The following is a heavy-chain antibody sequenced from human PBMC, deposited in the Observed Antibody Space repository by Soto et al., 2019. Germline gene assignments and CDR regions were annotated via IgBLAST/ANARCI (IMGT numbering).Heavy chain of an antibody. D-gene: IGHD6-13*01. CDR2: INHSGST. Sequence: QVQLQQWGAGLLKPSETLSLTCAVYGGSFSGYYWSWIRQPPGKGLEWIGEINHSGSTNYNPSLKSRVTISVDTSKNQLPLKLSSVAAADTAVYYCASSIGIAAAGTVDYWGQGTLVTVSS. J-gene: IGHJ4*02. CDR1: GGSFSGYY. CDR3: ASSIGIAAAGTVDY. V-gene: IGHV4-34*01.